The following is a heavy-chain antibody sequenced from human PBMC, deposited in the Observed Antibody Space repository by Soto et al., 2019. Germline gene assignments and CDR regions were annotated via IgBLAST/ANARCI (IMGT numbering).Heavy chain of an antibody. CDR2: IYYSGST. Sequence: SETLSLTCTVSGGSISSYYWSWIRQPPGKGLEWIGYIYYSGSTNYNPSLKSRVTISVDTSKNQFSLKLSSVTAADTAVYYCACDSYGTSGVCYRPSNPFDSAGQGTLINGS. J-gene: IGHJ5*01. D-gene: IGHD2-8*01. V-gene: IGHV4-59*01. CDR3: ACDSYGTSGVCYRPSNPFDS. CDR1: GGSISSYY.